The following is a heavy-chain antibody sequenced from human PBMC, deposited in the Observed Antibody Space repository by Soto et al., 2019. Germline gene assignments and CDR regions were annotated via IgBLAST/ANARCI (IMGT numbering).Heavy chain of an antibody. CDR2: ISGSGGNT. J-gene: IGHJ3*02. CDR1: GFTFSSYA. Sequence: EVQLLESGGRLVQPGGSLTPSCAAAGFTFSSYAMSRVRQAPGKGLEWVSAISGSGGNTYYADSVKGRFTISRDNSKNTLYLQMNTLRAEDTALYYCAKGREGFGNDAFDIWGQGTMVTVSS. CDR3: AKGREGFGNDAFDI. D-gene: IGHD3-10*01. V-gene: IGHV3-23*01.